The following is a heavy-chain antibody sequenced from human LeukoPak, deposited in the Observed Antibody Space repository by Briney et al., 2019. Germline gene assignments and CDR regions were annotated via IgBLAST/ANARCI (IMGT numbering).Heavy chain of an antibody. CDR1: GGSISSYY. D-gene: IGHD2-2*01. J-gene: IGHJ6*03. CDR3: ARAPIVVVPAAEKNYYYYYMDV. Sequence: SGTLSLTCTVSGGSISSYYWSWIRQPPGKGLEWIGYIYYSGSTNYNPSLKSRVTISVDTSKNQFSLKLSSVTAADTAVYYCARAPIVVVPAAEKNYYYYYMDVWGKGTTVTVSS. CDR2: IYYSGST. V-gene: IGHV4-59*01.